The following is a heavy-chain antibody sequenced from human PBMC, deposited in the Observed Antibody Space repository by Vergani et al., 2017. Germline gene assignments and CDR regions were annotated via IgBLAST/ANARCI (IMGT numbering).Heavy chain of an antibody. V-gene: IGHV3-21*01. Sequence: EVQLVESGGGLVKPGGSLRLSCAASGFTFSSYSMNWVRQAPGKGLEWVSSISSSSSYIYYADSVKGRFTISRDNAKNSLYLQMNSLRAEDTAVYYCARDWGYGDYPWDYWGQGTLVTVSS. J-gene: IGHJ4*02. CDR3: ARDWGYGDYPWDY. CDR1: GFTFSSYS. D-gene: IGHD4-17*01. CDR2: ISSSSSYI.